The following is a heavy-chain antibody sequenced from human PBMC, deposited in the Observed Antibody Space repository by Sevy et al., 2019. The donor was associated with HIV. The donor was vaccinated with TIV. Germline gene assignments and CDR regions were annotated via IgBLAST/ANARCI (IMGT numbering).Heavy chain of an antibody. CDR2: IYSGGNT. CDR3: ARGMILEGSWYGMDV. D-gene: IGHD3-3*01. Sequence: GGSLRLSCAVSGFIVSSNYMTWVRQAPGKGLEWVSAIYSGGNTFYADSVRGRFTISRDNSKNTLYLQMNSLRAEDTAVYYCARGMILEGSWYGMDVWGQGTTVTVSS. CDR1: GFIVSSNY. J-gene: IGHJ6*02. V-gene: IGHV3-53*01.